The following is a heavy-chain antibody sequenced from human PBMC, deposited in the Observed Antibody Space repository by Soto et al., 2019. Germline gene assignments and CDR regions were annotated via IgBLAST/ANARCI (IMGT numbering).Heavy chain of an antibody. J-gene: IGHJ5*02. CDR2: IIPILGIA. Sequence: ASVKVSCKASGYTFTSYYMHWVRQAPGQGLEWMGRIIPILGIANYAQKFQGRVTITADKSTSTAYMELSSLRSEDTAVYYCVVAVAAATESLSWRQGPLVT. CDR3: VVAVAAATESLS. D-gene: IGHD2-15*01. CDR1: GYTFTSYY. V-gene: IGHV1-69*02.